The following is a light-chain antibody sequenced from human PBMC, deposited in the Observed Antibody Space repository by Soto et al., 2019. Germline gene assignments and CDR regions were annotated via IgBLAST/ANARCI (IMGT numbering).Light chain of an antibody. CDR2: RNN. CDR3: AAWDDSLVV. CDR1: SSNIGSAY. Sequence: QSVLTQPPSASWTPGQTVTISCSGISSNIGSAYIYWYQHLPGTAPKLLIYRNNQRPSGVPDRFSASKSGTSASLAISGLRSEDDADYYCAAWDDSLVVFGGGTQLTVL. V-gene: IGLV1-47*01. J-gene: IGLJ2*01.